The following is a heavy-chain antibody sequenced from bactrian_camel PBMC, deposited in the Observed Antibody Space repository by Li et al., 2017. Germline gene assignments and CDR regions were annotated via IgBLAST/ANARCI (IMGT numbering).Heavy chain of an antibody. J-gene: IGHJ4*01. Sequence: HVQLVESGGASVQAGGSLRLSCTASGAIFNSYVLGWHREGEGIAARDSGGNTAYADSVKGRFTISVDDAKKTVYLQMNDLKTEDTAAYYCATSFTPGDRPTTPGTQVTVS. CDR1: GAIFNSYV. V-gene: IGHV3S53*01. CDR2: RDSGGNT. D-gene: IGHD3*01.